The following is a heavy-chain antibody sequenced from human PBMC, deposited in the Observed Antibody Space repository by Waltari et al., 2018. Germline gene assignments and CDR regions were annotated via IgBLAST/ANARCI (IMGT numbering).Heavy chain of an antibody. J-gene: IGHJ3*01. CDR1: GGTFGSYS. CDR2: IIPIFGTP. D-gene: IGHD1-26*01. CDR3: ARRNLGFAFDV. Sequence: QVHLVQSGAEVKKPGSSMKVSCKASGGTFGSYSIDWVRQAAGQGLEWLGGIIPIFGTPQYAQKFQGRVTLTADASTTTAYLELSGLRSDDTAIYYCARRNLGFAFDVWGQGTTVIVS. V-gene: IGHV1-69*12.